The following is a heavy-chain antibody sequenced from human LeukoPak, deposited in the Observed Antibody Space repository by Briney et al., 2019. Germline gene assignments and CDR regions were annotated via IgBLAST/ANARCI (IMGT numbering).Heavy chain of an antibody. D-gene: IGHD2-2*01. CDR3: ARDYCSGTSCYPY. CDR1: GGSFSGYY. CDR2: INHSGST. Sequence: PSETLSLTCAVYGGSFSGYYWSWIRQPPGKGLEWIGEINHSGSTNYNPSLKSRVTISVDTSKNQFSLKLSSVTAADTAVYYCARDYCSGTSCYPYWGQGTLVTVSS. V-gene: IGHV4-34*01. J-gene: IGHJ4*02.